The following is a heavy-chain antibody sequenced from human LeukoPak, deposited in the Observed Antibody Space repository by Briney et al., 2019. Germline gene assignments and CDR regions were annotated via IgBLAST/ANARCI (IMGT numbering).Heavy chain of an antibody. CDR1: GFTFSSYA. Sequence: GGSLRLSCAASGFTFSSYAMSWVRQAPGKGLEWVSAISGSGGSTYYADSVKGRFTISRDNSKTTLYLQMNSLRAEDTAVYYCARDRTAARPGAYYYYGMDVWGQGTTVTVSS. V-gene: IGHV3-23*01. D-gene: IGHD6-6*01. CDR3: ARDRTAARPGAYYYYGMDV. J-gene: IGHJ6*02. CDR2: ISGSGGST.